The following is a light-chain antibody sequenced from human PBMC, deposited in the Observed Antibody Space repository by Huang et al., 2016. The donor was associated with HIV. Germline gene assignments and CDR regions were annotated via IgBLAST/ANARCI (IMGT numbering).Light chain of an antibody. CDR3: HHYGTSPLT. CDR2: GTS. V-gene: IGKV3-20*01. J-gene: IGKJ4*01. Sequence: EIVLTQSPGTLSLSPRERATLSCRASQTLSSSSVAWFQQRPGQAPRLLVYGTSSRATGIPDRFSGSGSGTDFILTISRLEPEDFAVYYCHHYGTSPLTFGGGTKVEIK. CDR1: QTLSSSS.